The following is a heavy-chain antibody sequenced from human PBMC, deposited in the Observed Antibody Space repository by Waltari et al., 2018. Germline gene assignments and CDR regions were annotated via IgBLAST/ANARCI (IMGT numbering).Heavy chain of an antibody. D-gene: IGHD6-19*01. CDR2: INAGNGNT. J-gene: IGHJ4*02. CDR3: ARDSGIAVAGPLDY. Sequence: QVQLVQSGAEVKKPGASVKVSCKASGYTFTSYAMHWVRQAPGQRLEWMGWINAGNGNTKYSQKFQGRVTITRDTSASTAYMELSSLRSEDTAVYHCARDSGIAVAGPLDYWGQGTLVTVSS. CDR1: GYTFTSYA. V-gene: IGHV1-3*01.